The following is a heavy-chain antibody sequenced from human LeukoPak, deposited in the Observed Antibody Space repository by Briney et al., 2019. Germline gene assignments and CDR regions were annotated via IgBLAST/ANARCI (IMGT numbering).Heavy chain of an antibody. CDR3: ARDHYGDYFDY. CDR2: ISSDGSNK. J-gene: IGHJ4*02. D-gene: IGHD4-17*01. Sequence: GGSLRLSCAASGFTFSHYGMHWVRQAPGKGLEWVAVISSDGSNKYYARSVKGRFTISRDNSKNTLYLQMNSLRVEDTAVYYCARDHYGDYFDYWGQGTLVTVSS. CDR1: GFTFSHYG. V-gene: IGHV3-30*03.